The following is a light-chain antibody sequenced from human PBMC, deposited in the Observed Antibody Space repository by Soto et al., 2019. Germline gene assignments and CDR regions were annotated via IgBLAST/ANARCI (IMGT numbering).Light chain of an antibody. CDR2: DVS. CDR1: SSDVGAYNY. CDR3: CSYAGSYILV. V-gene: IGLV2-11*01. Sequence: QSALTQPRSVSGSPGQSVTISCTGTSSDVGAYNYVSWYQQHPGKVPKLMIYDVSRRPSGVPDRFSGSKSGNTASLTISGLQADDEADYYCCSYAGSYILVFGGGTKVTVL. J-gene: IGLJ3*02.